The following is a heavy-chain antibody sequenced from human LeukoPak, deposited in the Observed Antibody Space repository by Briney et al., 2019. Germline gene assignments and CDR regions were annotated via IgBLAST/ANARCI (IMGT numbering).Heavy chain of an antibody. D-gene: IGHD5-24*01. CDR2: INPNRGGT. V-gene: IGHV1-2*02. J-gene: IGHJ3*02. Sequence: ASVKVSCKASGYTFTAYYIHWVRQAPGQGLEWMGRINPNRGGTKYARRFQGRVTMTRDASISTAYTELSSLRSDDTSVYYCARVVDGYNYGAFDIWGQGTVVTVSS. CDR1: GYTFTAYY. CDR3: ARVVDGYNYGAFDI.